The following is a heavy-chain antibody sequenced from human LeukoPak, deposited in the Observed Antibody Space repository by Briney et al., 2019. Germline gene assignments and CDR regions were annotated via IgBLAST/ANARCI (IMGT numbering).Heavy chain of an antibody. CDR3: ARTPGSWQFNK. CDR1: GGSISSGSYY. Sequence: PSETLSLTCTVSGGSISSGSYYWNWIRQPAGKGLEWIGRIYTSGGTNYNPSLKSRVTISADTSKNQFSLKLTSVTAADTAVYYCARTPGSWQFNKWGQGTLVTVSS. J-gene: IGHJ4*02. CDR2: IYTSGGT. D-gene: IGHD1-14*01. V-gene: IGHV4-61*02.